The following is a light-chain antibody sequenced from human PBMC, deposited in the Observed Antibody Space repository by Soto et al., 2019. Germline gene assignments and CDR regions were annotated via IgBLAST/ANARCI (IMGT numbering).Light chain of an antibody. CDR2: AAS. V-gene: IGKV1-39*01. CDR1: QGISTY. CDR3: QQSYSTLPYT. Sequence: DIQMTQSPSSLSASVGDRVTITCRASQGISTYLNWYQQKPGKAPKLLIYAASSLQSGVPSRFSGSGSETDFTLTISSLQPEDFATYSCQQSYSTLPYTFGQGTKVAIK. J-gene: IGKJ2*01.